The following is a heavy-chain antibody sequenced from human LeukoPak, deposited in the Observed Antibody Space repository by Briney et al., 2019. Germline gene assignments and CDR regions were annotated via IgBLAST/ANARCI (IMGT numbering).Heavy chain of an antibody. J-gene: IGHJ6*03. CDR1: GFTFSSYA. Sequence: GGSLRLSCAASGFTFSSYAMHWVRQAPGKGLEWVAVISYDGSNKYYADSVKGRFTISRDNSKNTLYLQMNSLRAEDTAVYYCAKAPSFPYYYMDVWGKGTTVTISS. V-gene: IGHV3-30*04. CDR3: AKAPSFPYYYMDV. CDR2: ISYDGSNK.